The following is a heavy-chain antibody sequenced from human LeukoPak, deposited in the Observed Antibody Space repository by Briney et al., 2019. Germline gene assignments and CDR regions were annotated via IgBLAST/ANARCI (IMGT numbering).Heavy chain of an antibody. V-gene: IGHV3-23*01. D-gene: IGHD6-13*01. Sequence: RVPWAESGVTFNSVDMGGRRQTQRKELEWVSSIDDSGGRTYFVDSVKGRFTISRDNSKKTFFLQMNTLRAADTAVYYCAKGSGSGWYGWFAPWGQGTLVTVSS. CDR1: GVTFNSVD. CDR3: AKGSGSGWYGWFAP. CDR2: IDDSGGRT. J-gene: IGHJ5*02.